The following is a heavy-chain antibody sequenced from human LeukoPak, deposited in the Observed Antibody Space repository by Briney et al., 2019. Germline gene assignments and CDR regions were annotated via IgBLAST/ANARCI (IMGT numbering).Heavy chain of an antibody. J-gene: IGHJ4*02. Sequence: SETLSLTCTVSGGSISSYYWSRIRQPPGKGLEWIGYIYYSGSTNYNPSLKSRVTISVDTSKNQFSLKLSSVTAADTAVYYCARGGAAAGTFDYWGQGTLVTVSS. D-gene: IGHD6-13*01. CDR1: GGSISSYY. V-gene: IGHV4-59*01. CDR2: IYYSGST. CDR3: ARGGAAAGTFDY.